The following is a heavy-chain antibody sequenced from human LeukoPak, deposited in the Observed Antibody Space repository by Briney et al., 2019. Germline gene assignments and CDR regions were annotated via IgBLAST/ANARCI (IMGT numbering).Heavy chain of an antibody. CDR2: INHSGGT. V-gene: IGHV4-34*01. CDR1: GGSFSGYY. J-gene: IGHJ4*02. Sequence: SETLSLTCAFYGGSFSGYYWSWLRQPPGKGLEWIGEINHSGGTNYNPSLESRVTISVDTSKNQFSLKLSSVTAADTAVYYCARGGLKWELLPARARKSYYFDYWGQGTLVTVSS. D-gene: IGHD1-26*01. CDR3: ARGGLKWELLPARARKSYYFDY.